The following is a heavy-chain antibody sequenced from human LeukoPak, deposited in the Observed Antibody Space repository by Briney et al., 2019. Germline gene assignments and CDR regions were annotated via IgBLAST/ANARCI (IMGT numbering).Heavy chain of an antibody. CDR2: ISYDGSNK. J-gene: IGHJ4*02. Sequence: GGSLRLSCAASGFTFSSYAMHWVRQAPGKGLEWVAVISYDGSNKYYADSVKGRFTISRDNSKNTLYLQMNSLRAEDTAVYYCARDQTTVTKSTKYYFDYWGQGTLVTVSS. CDR3: ARDQTTVTKSTKYYFDY. D-gene: IGHD4-17*01. V-gene: IGHV3-30-3*01. CDR1: GFTFSSYA.